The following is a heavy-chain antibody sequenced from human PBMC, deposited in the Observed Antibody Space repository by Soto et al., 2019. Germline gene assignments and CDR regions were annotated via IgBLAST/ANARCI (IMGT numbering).Heavy chain of an antibody. Sequence: SEMHCHNNTVAGGKIADINDHYCSWIRLPPGKGLEWIGYISDIAYTSYNPSLKGRVSISVDTSKNQFSLTLTSVTAADTAVYYCARQGFGVLHGLVDVWGQGTTVTVSS. D-gene: IGHD3-10*01. J-gene: IGHJ6*02. CDR1: GGKIADINDHY. CDR3: ARQGFGVLHGLVDV. V-gene: IGHV4-59*08. CDR2: ISDIAYT.